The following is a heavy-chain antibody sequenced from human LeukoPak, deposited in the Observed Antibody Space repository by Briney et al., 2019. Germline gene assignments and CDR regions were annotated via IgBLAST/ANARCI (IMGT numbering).Heavy chain of an antibody. V-gene: IGHV4-4*01. CDR1: GXSVINTNW. CDR2: VHLDGRT. J-gene: IGHJ4*02. D-gene: IGHD3-3*01. Sequence: KPSGTLSLTCGVSGXSVINTNWWTWVRQPPGKGLEWVGEVHLDGRTNYNPSLESRLTMSVDVSENQVSLKLTSVTAADTAVYCCAREGGFYRPLDYSGQGALVTVSS. CDR3: AREGGFYRPLDY.